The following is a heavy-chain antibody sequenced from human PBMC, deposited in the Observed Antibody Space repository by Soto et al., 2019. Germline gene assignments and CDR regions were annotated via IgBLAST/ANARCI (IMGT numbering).Heavy chain of an antibody. CDR1: GGSFSDYY. Sequence: SETLSLTCAVYGGSFSDYYWTWIRQPPGKGLEWIGGINYSGGTNYNPSLKSRVTISVDTSKSQFSLRLRSVTAADTAVYYCARHLYVTFDYWGQGILVTVSS. CDR3: ARHLYVTFDY. CDR2: INYSGGT. V-gene: IGHV4-34*01. D-gene: IGHD3-16*01. J-gene: IGHJ4*02.